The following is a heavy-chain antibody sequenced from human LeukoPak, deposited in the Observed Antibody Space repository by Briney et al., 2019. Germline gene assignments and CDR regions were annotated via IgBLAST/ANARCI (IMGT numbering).Heavy chain of an antibody. CDR3: TTDYYDYVWGSYRPDY. Sequence: GGSLRLSCAASGFTFSNAWMTWVRQAPGQGLEWVARIKSKTDGETTDYAAPVKGRFTISRDDSKNTLYLQMNSLKTEDTAVYYCTTDYYDYVWGSYRPDYWGKGTRVTVSS. CDR1: GFTFSNAW. J-gene: IGHJ4*02. D-gene: IGHD3-16*02. CDR2: IKSKTDGETT. V-gene: IGHV3-15*01.